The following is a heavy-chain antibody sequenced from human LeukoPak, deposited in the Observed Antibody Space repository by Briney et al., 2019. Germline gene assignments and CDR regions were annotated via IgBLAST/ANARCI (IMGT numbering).Heavy chain of an antibody. J-gene: IGHJ6*03. CDR1: GGTFNSYA. CDR2: IIPIFATT. Sequence: ASVKVSCKASGGTFNSYAISWVRQAPGQGLEWMGGIIPIFATTNHAQKFQGRVTITTDESRTTAYMELRSLRSEDTAVYYCARGGWVQQKYYMDVWGKGSTVTVSS. CDR3: ARGGWVQQKYYMDV. D-gene: IGHD5-24*01. V-gene: IGHV1-69*05.